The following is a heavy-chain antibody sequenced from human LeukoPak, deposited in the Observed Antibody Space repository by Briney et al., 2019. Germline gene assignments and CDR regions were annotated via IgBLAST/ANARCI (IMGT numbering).Heavy chain of an antibody. V-gene: IGHV3-21*01. CDR1: GFTFSSYS. CDR3: AREYYYDSSVDAFDI. Sequence: GGSLRLSCAASGFTFSSYSMNWVRQAPGKGLEWVSYISSSSSYIYYADSVKGRFTISRDNAKNSLYLQMNSLRAEDTAVYYCAREYYYDSSVDAFDIWGQGTMVTVSS. D-gene: IGHD3-22*01. CDR2: ISSSSSYI. J-gene: IGHJ3*02.